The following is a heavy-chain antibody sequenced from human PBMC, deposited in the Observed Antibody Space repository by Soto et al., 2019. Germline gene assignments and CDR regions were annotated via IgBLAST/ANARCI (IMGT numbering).Heavy chain of an antibody. Sequence: QITLQEAGPTLVKPTQTLTLTCTFSGFSLSTSGVGVGWIRQPPGKALEWLALIYWGDDKRYNPSLKNRLSISQATGQKQVVLTMTNMDAEDTGTYYCAAHGSGTYYNPLYNWFDPWGPGTLVTVSS. CDR1: GFSLSTSGVG. V-gene: IGHV2-5*02. CDR3: AAHGSGTYYNPLYNWFDP. CDR2: IYWGDDK. J-gene: IGHJ5*02. D-gene: IGHD3-10*01.